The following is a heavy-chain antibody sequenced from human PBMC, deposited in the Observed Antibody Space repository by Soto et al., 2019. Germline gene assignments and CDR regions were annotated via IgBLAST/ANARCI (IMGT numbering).Heavy chain of an antibody. V-gene: IGHV3-30*18. CDR1: GFSFISYG. CDR2: ISYDGFNK. CDR3: AKDPSWQQLARYYFDY. Sequence: GGSLRLSCAASGFSFISYGMHWVRQAPGKGLEWVAVISYDGFNKYYADTVKGRFTTSRDNSKNTVFLQMNSLRTEDTAVYYCAKDPSWQQLARYYFDYWGQGTLVTVSS. D-gene: IGHD6-13*01. J-gene: IGHJ4*02.